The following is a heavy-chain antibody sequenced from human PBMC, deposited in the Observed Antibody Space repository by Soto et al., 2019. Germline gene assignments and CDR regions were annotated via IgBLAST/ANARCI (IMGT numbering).Heavy chain of an antibody. CDR2: SSNSGTYT. CDR1: GCTVSDYY. Sequence: GGSLRRSCAASGCTVSDYYRRLGREAPGKGLEWLSYSSNSGTYTRYADSVKGRFSISRDNAKNSLYLQINSMRGEDTATYYCARSGDNYNVLDYWGQGT. D-gene: IGHD3-10*02. V-gene: IGHV3-11*06. J-gene: IGHJ4*02. CDR3: ARSGDNYNVLDY.